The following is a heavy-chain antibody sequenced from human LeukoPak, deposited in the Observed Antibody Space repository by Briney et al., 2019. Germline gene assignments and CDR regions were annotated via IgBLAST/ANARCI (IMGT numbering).Heavy chain of an antibody. D-gene: IGHD3-10*01. J-gene: IGHJ4*02. CDR3: ARVLWFGGIYYFDY. CDR2: IKEDGSDK. Sequence: SGGSLRLSCAASGFSFRSFWMSWVRQAPGKGLEWVASIKEDGSDKYYVESEKGRFTISRENARNSLYLQMNSLRAEDTAVYYCARVLWFGGIYYFDYWGQGTLVTVSS. CDR1: GFSFRSFW. V-gene: IGHV3-7*04.